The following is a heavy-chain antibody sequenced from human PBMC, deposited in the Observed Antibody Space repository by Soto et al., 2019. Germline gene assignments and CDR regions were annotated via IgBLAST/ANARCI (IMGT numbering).Heavy chain of an antibody. CDR2: INPADSDI. J-gene: IGHJ4*01. CDR3: ARHQRDDASRKIDC. Sequence: GESLKFSCQGSGYSFTSNWIGWVRQMPGKGLEWMGIINPADSDIKYSPSFQGQVTISADKSIGTAYLQWSSLKASDTAMYYCARHQRDDASRKIDCWGHGTLVTVSS. CDR1: GYSFTSNW. D-gene: IGHD3-16*01. V-gene: IGHV5-51*01.